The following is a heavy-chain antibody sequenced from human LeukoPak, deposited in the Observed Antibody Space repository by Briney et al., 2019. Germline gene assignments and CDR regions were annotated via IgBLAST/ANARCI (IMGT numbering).Heavy chain of an antibody. J-gene: IGHJ4*02. CDR2: ISSSSCYI. Sequence: GGSLRLSCAACGFTFSSYSMNGVRQAPGKGGEWVSSISSSSCYIYYADSVKGRFTISRDNAKNSLYLQMNSLRAEDTAVYYCARAYDYVWGSYRQSFDYWGQGTLVTVSS. CDR1: GFTFSSYS. D-gene: IGHD3-16*02. CDR3: ARAYDYVWGSYRQSFDY. V-gene: IGHV3-21*01.